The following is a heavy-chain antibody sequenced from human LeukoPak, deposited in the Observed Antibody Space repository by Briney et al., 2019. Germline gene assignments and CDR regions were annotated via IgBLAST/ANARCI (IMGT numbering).Heavy chain of an antibody. CDR1: GFTFSSYA. J-gene: IGHJ3*02. Sequence: GGSLRLSCAASGFTFSSYALHWVRQAPGKGLEWVAVIWYDGSNKYYADSVKGRFTISRDNSKNTLYLQMNSLRAEDTAVYYCVGVMRGAFDIWGQGTLVTVSS. CDR2: IWYDGSNK. CDR3: VGVMRGAFDI. V-gene: IGHV3-33*08.